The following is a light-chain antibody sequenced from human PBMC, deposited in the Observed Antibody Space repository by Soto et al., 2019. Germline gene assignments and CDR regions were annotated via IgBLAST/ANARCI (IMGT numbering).Light chain of an antibody. CDR1: QNIRSD. CDR3: QHYNNWPPWT. V-gene: IGKV3-15*01. Sequence: EIVMSQSPATLSVSPGERATLSCRASQNIRSDLAWYQQTPGQAPRLLIYDASTRATGIPDRFSGSGSGTEFTLTISSLQSEDFAVYYCQHYNNWPPWTFGQGTKVDIK. J-gene: IGKJ1*01. CDR2: DAS.